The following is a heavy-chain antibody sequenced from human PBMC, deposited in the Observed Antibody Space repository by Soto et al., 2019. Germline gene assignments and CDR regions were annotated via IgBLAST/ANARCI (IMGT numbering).Heavy chain of an antibody. Sequence: SLPCAISADSVSSTKAAWNWIRHSPPRGLEWLGRRYYRANWYTDYAASVKGRININPDTSKNQFSLQLNSVSPEDTAVCYCARDSQRANPSVFDDWGQGILVTVSS. V-gene: IGHV6-1*01. CDR1: ADSVSSTKAA. J-gene: IGHJ4*02. CDR2: RYYRANWYT. D-gene: IGHD1-26*01. CDR3: ARDSQRANPSVFDD.